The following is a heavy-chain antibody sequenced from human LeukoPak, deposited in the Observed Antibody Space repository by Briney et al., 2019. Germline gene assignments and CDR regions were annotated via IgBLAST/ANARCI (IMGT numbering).Heavy chain of an antibody. J-gene: IGHJ6*02. CDR3: ARARPRYYYYGMDV. CDR1: GFTFNSYW. V-gene: IGHV3-7*01. CDR2: IKRDGSEK. Sequence: GGSLRLSCAASGFTFNSYWMNWDRQAPGKGLEWVANIKRDGSEKYYVDSVKGRFTISRDNAKNSLYLQMNSLRAEDTTVYYCARARPRYYYYGMDVWGQGTTVTVSS.